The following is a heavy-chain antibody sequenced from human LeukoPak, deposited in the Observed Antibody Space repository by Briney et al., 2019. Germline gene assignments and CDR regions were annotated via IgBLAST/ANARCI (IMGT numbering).Heavy chain of an antibody. CDR3: AREYYGSGSRYYYYYYMDV. V-gene: IGHV3-23*01. D-gene: IGHD3-10*01. CDR1: GFTFSSYA. CDR2: ISGSGGST. Sequence: GGSLRLSCAASGFTFSSYAMSWVRQAPGKGLEWVSAISGSGGSTYYADSVKGRFTISRDNSKNTLYLQMNSLRAEDTAVYYCAREYYGSGSRYYYYYYMDVWGKGTTVTTSS. J-gene: IGHJ6*03.